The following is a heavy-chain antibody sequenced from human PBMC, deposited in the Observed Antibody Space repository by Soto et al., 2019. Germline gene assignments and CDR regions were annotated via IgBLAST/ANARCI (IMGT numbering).Heavy chain of an antibody. CDR1: GFTFSSYG. CDR2: ISYDGSNK. V-gene: IGHV3-30*03. CDR3: ASHDYGAY. J-gene: IGHJ4*02. Sequence: PGGSLRLSCAASGFTFSSYGMHWVRQAPGKGLEWVAVISYDGSNKYYADSVKGRFTISRDNSKNTLYLQMNSLRAEDTAVYYCASHDYGAYWGQGTLVTVSS.